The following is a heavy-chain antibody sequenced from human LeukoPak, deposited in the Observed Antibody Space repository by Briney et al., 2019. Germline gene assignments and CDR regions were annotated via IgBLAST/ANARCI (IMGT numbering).Heavy chain of an antibody. V-gene: IGHV3-48*01. CDR3: ARGEGIVAGY. D-gene: IGHD3-22*01. Sequence: PGGSLRLSCAASGFTFRSYHMNWVRQAPGKGLEWISYISSSSTTIYYADSVKGRFTISRDNAKNSLYLQMNSLSPEDTAVYYCARGEGIVAGYWGQGTLVTVSS. J-gene: IGHJ4*02. CDR1: GFTFRSYH. CDR2: ISSSSTTI.